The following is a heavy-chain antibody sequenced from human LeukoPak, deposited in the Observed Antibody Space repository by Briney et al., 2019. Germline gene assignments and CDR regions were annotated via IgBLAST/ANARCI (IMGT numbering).Heavy chain of an antibody. CDR1: GFTFSTYA. D-gene: IGHD6-6*01. CDR3: ANWIGTSSRDY. Sequence: GGSLRLSCAASGFTFSTYAMTWVRQAPGKGLEWVSGINSSGDEIYYADSVRGRFTISRDNSNDALYLQMDSMRGADTAVLYCANWIGTSSRDYWGQGTLVTVSS. J-gene: IGHJ4*02. V-gene: IGHV3-23*01. CDR2: INSSGDEI.